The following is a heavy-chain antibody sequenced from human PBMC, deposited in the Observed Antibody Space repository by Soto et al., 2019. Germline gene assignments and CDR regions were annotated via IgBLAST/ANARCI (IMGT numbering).Heavy chain of an antibody. CDR3: ARGRSDSAGSSFGRRMDV. J-gene: IGHJ6*02. Sequence: QVQLQESGPGLVKSSETLSLICFVSGEALGSGQSYWNWIRQAPGKGLEWIGQTFVTGATKYSASRTSRVTMSVDTSKSQISRTLTSVTAADSATYFCARGRSDSAGSSFGRRMDVWGQGTTVTVPS. D-gene: IGHD3-10*01. CDR1: GEALGSGQSY. V-gene: IGHV4-61*01. CDR2: TFVTGAT.